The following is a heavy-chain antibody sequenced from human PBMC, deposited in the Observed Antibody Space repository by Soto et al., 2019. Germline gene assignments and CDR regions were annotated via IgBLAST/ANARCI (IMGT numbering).Heavy chain of an antibody. Sequence: QVQLVQSGAEVKKPGSSVKDACKASGGTFSSYVISWVRQAPGQGLECMGGIIPISGRANYAPNFQGRVSMTADESTTTVYMELSSLRSEDTAVYYCARGWNDFPHWGQGTLVTVSS. J-gene: IGHJ4*02. V-gene: IGHV1-69*01. D-gene: IGHD1-1*01. CDR2: IIPISGRA. CDR3: ARGWNDFPH. CDR1: GGTFSSYV.